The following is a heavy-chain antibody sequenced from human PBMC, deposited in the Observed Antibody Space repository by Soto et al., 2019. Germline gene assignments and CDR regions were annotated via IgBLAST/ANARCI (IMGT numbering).Heavy chain of an antibody. D-gene: IGHD4-17*01. CDR3: AIDGHDLPFMTRVVTYLFDY. CDR2: INPNSGGT. CDR1: GYTFTGYY. Sequence: ASVKVSCKASGYTFTGYYMHWVRQAPGQGLEWMGWINPNSGGTNYAQKFQGWVTMTRDTSISTAYMELSRLRSDDTAVYYCAIDGHDLPFMTRVVTYLFDYWGQGTLVTVSS. J-gene: IGHJ4*02. V-gene: IGHV1-2*04.